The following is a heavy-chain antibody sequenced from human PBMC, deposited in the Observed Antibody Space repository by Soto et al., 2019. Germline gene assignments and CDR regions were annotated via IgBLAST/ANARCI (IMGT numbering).Heavy chain of an antibody. Sequence: QVQLQESGPGLVKPSETLSLTCTVSGGSISSYYWSWIRQPPGKGLEWIGYIYYSGSTNYNPSLKRRVTISVDTSKNQFSLKLSSVTAADTAVYYCARDGPGYSSGWYGLWGQGTLVTVSS. CDR3: ARDGPGYSSGWYGL. J-gene: IGHJ4*02. V-gene: IGHV4-59*01. CDR2: IYYSGST. CDR1: GGSISSYY. D-gene: IGHD6-19*01.